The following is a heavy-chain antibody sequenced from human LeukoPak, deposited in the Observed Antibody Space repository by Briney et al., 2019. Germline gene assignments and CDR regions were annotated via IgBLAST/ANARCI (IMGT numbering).Heavy chain of an antibody. V-gene: IGHV3-48*01. CDR3: ASSGFLSGYYDDY. D-gene: IGHD3-22*01. CDR1: GFTFSRHS. Sequence: GWSLTLSCAASGFTFSRHSMNWVRQAPAKGMEWVSYISCCSSTIYYAVSVKGRFSISRDHAQNSLYLQMNSLRAEDTAVYYCASSGFLSGYYDDYWRQGTLVTVSS. J-gene: IGHJ4*02. CDR2: ISCCSSTI.